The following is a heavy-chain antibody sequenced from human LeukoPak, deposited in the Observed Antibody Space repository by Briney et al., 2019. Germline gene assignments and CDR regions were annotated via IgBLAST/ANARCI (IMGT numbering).Heavy chain of an antibody. CDR1: GLSFRSYG. Sequence: GGSLRLSCEVSGLSFRSYGMSWVRQAPGKGLEWVSGISGSGDNTYYTDSVKGLFTISRDNSKNTLYLQMNSLRVEDTAVYYCAKCWTSDGVCLNLDHWGQGALVTVSS. D-gene: IGHD2-8*01. CDR2: ISGSGDNT. CDR3: AKCWTSDGVCLNLDH. V-gene: IGHV3-23*01. J-gene: IGHJ4*02.